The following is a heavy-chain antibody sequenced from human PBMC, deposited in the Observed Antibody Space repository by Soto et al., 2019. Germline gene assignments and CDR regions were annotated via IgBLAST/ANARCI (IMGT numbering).Heavy chain of an antibody. CDR2: ISDDGNVK. Sequence: GGSLRLSCAASGFTFSSHFMHRVRQSPGKGLDWVALISDDGNVKYYVDSVRGRFTISRDNSRNTLYLQMKSLRPEDAAVYYCVREYGRDSALDVWGQGTTVTVSS. V-gene: IGHV3-30-3*01. D-gene: IGHD1-26*01. CDR1: GFTFSSHF. CDR3: VREYGRDSALDV. J-gene: IGHJ6*02.